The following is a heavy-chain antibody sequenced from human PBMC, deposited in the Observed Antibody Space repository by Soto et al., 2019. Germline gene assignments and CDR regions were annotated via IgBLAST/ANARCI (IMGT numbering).Heavy chain of an antibody. V-gene: IGHV3-23*01. CDR3: AKGNYGDYGGFDP. Sequence: PGGSLRLSCAASGFSFSTFAMTWFRQAPGKGLEWVSTIISTGISTYYADSVKGRFTISRANSKNTLYLQMNSLRAEDSAVYYCAKGNYGDYGGFDPWGQGTLVTVSS. J-gene: IGHJ5*02. CDR2: IISTGIST. CDR1: GFSFSTFA. D-gene: IGHD4-17*01.